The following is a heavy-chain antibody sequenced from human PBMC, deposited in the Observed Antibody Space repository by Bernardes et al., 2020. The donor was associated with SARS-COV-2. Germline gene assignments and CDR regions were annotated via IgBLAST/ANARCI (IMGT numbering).Heavy chain of an antibody. Sequence: ETLSLTCTVSGGSISSYYWSWIRQPPGKGLEWIGYIYYSGSTNYNPSLKSRVTISVDTSKNQFSLKLSSVTAADTAVYYCARGHVTYYDFWSGYRPYYFDYWG. V-gene: IGHV4-59*01. D-gene: IGHD3-3*01. J-gene: IGHJ4*01. CDR1: GGSISSYY. CDR3: ARGHVTYYDFWSGYRPYYFDY. CDR2: IYYSGST.